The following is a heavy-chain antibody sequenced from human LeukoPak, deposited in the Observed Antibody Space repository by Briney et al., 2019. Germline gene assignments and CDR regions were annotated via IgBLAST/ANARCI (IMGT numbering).Heavy chain of an antibody. D-gene: IGHD1-26*01. V-gene: IGHV3-21*01. CDR2: ISSSSSYI. CDR3: ARVAYSGTYSWFDP. CDR1: GFTFSSYS. J-gene: IGHJ5*02. Sequence: PGGSLRLSCAASGFTFSSYSMNWVRQAPGKGLEWVSSISSSSSYIYYADSVKGRFTISRDNAKNSLYLQMNSLRAEDTAVYYCARVAYSGTYSWFDPWGQGSLVTVSS.